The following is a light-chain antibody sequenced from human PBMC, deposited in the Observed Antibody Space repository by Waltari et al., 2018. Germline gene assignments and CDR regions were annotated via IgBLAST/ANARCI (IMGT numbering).Light chain of an antibody. Sequence: QSVLTQPPSASGTPGQTVTIYCSGSSSNLGSTYVYWYQQVPGMAPKPLIYRNNQRPSGVPERLSGFKSGTSHSLVISGLRSEDEADYYCAAWDDSLSGWVFGGGTKLTVL. CDR1: SSNLGSTY. J-gene: IGLJ3*02. CDR2: RNN. CDR3: AAWDDSLSGWV. V-gene: IGLV1-47*01.